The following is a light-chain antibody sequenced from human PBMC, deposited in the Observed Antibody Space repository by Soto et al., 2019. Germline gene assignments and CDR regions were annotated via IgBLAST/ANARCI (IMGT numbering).Light chain of an antibody. V-gene: IGLV1-40*01. CDR3: QSYDSSLSGWV. J-gene: IGLJ3*02. CDR2: GNS. Sequence: QSVLTQSPSVSGAPGQRVTISCTGGSSNVGAGYDVHWYQQLPGTAPKLLIYGNSNRPSGVPDRFSGSKSGTSVSLAITGLQAEDEADYYCQSYDSSLSGWVFGGGTKVTVL. CDR1: SSNVGAGYD.